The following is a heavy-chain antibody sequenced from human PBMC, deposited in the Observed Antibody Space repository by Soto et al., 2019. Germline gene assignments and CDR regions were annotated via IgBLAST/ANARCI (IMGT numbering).Heavy chain of an antibody. D-gene: IGHD2-15*01. J-gene: IGHJ4*02. CDR1: GYSFTSYW. Sequence: PGESLKISCKGSGYSFTSYWIGWVRQMPGKGLEWMGIIYPGDSDTRYSPSFQGQVTISADKSISTAYLQWSSLKASDTAMYYCARVDCSGGSCYSFDYWGQGTLVTVSS. CDR2: IYPGDSDT. CDR3: ARVDCSGGSCYSFDY. V-gene: IGHV5-51*01.